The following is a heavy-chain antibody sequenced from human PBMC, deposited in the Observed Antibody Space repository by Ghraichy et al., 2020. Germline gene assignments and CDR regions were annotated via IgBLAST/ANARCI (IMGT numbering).Heavy chain of an antibody. CDR1: GFTFSSYG. Sequence: GESLNISCAASGFTFSSYGMHWVRQAPGKGLEWVAVIWYDGSNKYYADSVKGRFTISRDNSKNTLYLQMNSLRAEDTAVYYCARGIHCGGDCYSRGWFDPWGQGTLVTVSS. CDR2: IWYDGSNK. D-gene: IGHD2-21*02. CDR3: ARGIHCGGDCYSRGWFDP. J-gene: IGHJ5*02. V-gene: IGHV3-33*01.